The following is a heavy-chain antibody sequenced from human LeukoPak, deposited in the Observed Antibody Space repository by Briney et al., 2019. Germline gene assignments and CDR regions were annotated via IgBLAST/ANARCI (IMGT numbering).Heavy chain of an antibody. V-gene: IGHV4-34*01. Sequence: SETLSLTCAVYGGSFSGYYWSWIRQPPGKGLEWIGEINHSGSTNYNPSPKSRVTISVDTSKNQFSLKLSSVTAADTAVYYCARVENSGSSSGRAFDIWGQGTMVTVSS. CDR1: GGSFSGYY. D-gene: IGHD1-26*01. CDR2: INHSGST. CDR3: ARVENSGSSSGRAFDI. J-gene: IGHJ3*02.